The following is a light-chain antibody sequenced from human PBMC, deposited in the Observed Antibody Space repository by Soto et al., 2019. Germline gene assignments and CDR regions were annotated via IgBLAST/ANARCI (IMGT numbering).Light chain of an antibody. J-gene: IGKJ1*01. CDR3: QQYNSYPWT. CDR1: QSISNW. V-gene: IGKV1-5*01. CDR2: DAS. Sequence: DLQMTQSPSTLSASVGDRVTLTCRASQSISNWLAWYQQKAGKAPKLLIYDASSLESGVPSRFSGSGAGTAFTLTISSLQPDDFATYFCQQYNSYPWTFGQGTKVEIK.